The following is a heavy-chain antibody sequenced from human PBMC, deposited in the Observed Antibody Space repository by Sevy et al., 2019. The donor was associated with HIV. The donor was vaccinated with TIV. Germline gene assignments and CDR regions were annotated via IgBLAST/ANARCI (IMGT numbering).Heavy chain of an antibody. D-gene: IGHD6-13*01. V-gene: IGHV3-7*01. CDR2: IKQDGSVK. CDR1: GFSLDSYW. CDR3: VRAIAADGSF. Sequence: GGSLRLSCAASGFSLDSYWMSWVRQAPGKGLEWVANIKQDGSVKYYVDSVKGRFTISRDNARNLLYLQMNSLRAEDTALYYCVRAIAADGSFWGQGTLVTVSS. J-gene: IGHJ4*02.